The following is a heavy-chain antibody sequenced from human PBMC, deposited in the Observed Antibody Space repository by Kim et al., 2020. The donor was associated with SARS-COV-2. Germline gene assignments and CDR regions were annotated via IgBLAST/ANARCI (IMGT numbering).Heavy chain of an antibody. J-gene: IGHJ4*02. CDR2: ISAYNGNT. D-gene: IGHD3-10*01. Sequence: ASVKVSCKASGYTFTSYGISWVRQAPGQGLEWMGWISAYNGNTNYAQKLQGRVTMTTDTSTSTAYMELRSLRSDDTAVYYCARDRDYYGSGSYGPFDYWGQGTLVTVSS. CDR3: ARDRDYYGSGSYGPFDY. CDR1: GYTFTSYG. V-gene: IGHV1-18*01.